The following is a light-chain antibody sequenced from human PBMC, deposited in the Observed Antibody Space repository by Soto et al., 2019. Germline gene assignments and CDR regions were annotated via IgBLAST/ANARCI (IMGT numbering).Light chain of an antibody. Sequence: QSALTQPASVSGSPGQSITLSCTGTSSDVGGYNYVSWYQQHPGKAPKLMIYDVSNRPSGVSNRFSGSKSGNTASLTISGLQADDEADYYCSSYTSSSTLLYVFGTGTKLTVL. V-gene: IGLV2-14*01. CDR3: SSYTSSSTLLYV. CDR2: DVS. CDR1: SSDVGGYNY. J-gene: IGLJ1*01.